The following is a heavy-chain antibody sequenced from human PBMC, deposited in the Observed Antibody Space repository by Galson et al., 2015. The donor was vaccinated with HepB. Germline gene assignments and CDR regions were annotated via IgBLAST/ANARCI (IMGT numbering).Heavy chain of an antibody. Sequence: SLRLSCAASGFTFSSSPMSWVRQAPGKGLEWVSGIGGSGYTTYYADSVRGRFTISRDNSRNTLYLQMNSLRAEDTAVYYCAKRRLGEFDDWGQGTLVTV. CDR3: AKRRLGEFDD. V-gene: IGHV3-23*01. CDR2: IGGSGYTT. CDR1: GFTFSSSP. D-gene: IGHD3-10*01. J-gene: IGHJ4*02.